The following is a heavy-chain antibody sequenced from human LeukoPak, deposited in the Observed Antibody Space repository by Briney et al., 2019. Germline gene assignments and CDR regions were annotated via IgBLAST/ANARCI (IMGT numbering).Heavy chain of an antibody. V-gene: IGHV4-4*07. CDR3: AREPYYYDSSGYGLIYGMDV. CDR1: GGSISRYY. Sequence: SETLSLTCTVSGGSISRYYWSWIRQPAGKGLEWIGRTYTSGSTNYNPSLKSRVTMSVDTSKNQFSLKLSSVTAADTAVYYCAREPYYYDSSGYGLIYGMDVWGQGTTVTVSS. D-gene: IGHD3-22*01. J-gene: IGHJ6*02. CDR2: TYTSGST.